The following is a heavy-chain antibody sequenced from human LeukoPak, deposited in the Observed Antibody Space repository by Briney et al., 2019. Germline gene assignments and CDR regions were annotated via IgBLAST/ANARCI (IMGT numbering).Heavy chain of an antibody. V-gene: IGHV4-34*01. CDR3: ARLGATKKYFDWFSLDY. CDR1: GGSFSGYY. J-gene: IGHJ4*02. Sequence: SETLSLTCAVYGGSFSGYYWSWIRQPPGKGLEWIGEINHSGSTNYNPSLKSRVTISVDTSKNQFSLKLGSVTAADTAVYYCARLGATKKYFDWFSLDYWGQGTLVTVSS. D-gene: IGHD3-9*01. CDR2: INHSGST.